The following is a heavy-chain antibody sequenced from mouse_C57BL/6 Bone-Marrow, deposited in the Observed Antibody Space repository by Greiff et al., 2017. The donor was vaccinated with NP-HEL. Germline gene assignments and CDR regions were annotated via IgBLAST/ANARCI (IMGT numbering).Heavy chain of an antibody. V-gene: IGHV1-50*01. Sequence: QVQLQQSGAELARPGASVKMSCKASGYTFTSYWMQWVKQRPGQGLEWIGEIDPSDSYTNYNQKFKGKATLTVDTSSSTAYMQLSSLTSEDSAVYYCARVEGNDWYFDVWGTGTTVTVSS. CDR2: IDPSDSYT. J-gene: IGHJ1*03. CDR3: ARVEGNDWYFDV. CDR1: GYTFTSYW. D-gene: IGHD2-1*01.